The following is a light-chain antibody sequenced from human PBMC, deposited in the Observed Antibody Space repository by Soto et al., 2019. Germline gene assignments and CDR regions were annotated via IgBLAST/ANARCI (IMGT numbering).Light chain of an antibody. CDR1: QSISTW. Sequence: DIQMTQSPSTLSASVGDRVTITCRASQSISTWLAWYQQKAGKAPKLLIYKASSLEGGVPSRFSGSGSGTDFNIIISSLHADDFATYYCQQYNTYPLTFGGGTTVEIK. CDR2: KAS. V-gene: IGKV1-5*03. CDR3: QQYNTYPLT. J-gene: IGKJ4*01.